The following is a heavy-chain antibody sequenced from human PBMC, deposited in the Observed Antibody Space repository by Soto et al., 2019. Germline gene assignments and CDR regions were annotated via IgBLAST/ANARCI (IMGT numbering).Heavy chain of an antibody. CDR2: ISSNGGST. D-gene: IGHD2-8*01. J-gene: IGHJ4*02. Sequence: GGSLRLSCAASGFTFSSYAMHWVRQAPGKGLEYVSAISSNGGSTYYANSVKGRFTISRDNSKNTLYLQMGSLRAEDMAVYYCARSREMGSYWGQGTLVTVSS. CDR3: ARSREMGSY. V-gene: IGHV3-64*01. CDR1: GFTFSSYA.